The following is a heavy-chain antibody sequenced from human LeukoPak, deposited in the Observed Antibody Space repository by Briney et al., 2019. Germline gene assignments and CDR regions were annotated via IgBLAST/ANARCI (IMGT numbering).Heavy chain of an antibody. Sequence: SETLSLTCAVYGGSFSGYNWSWIRQPPGKGLERIGEIHHSGSTDYNPSLKSRVPISVDTSKNQFSLKLSSVTAADTAVYYCARGPRRVHKGFDYWGQGTLVTVSS. D-gene: IGHD3-3*01. CDR3: ARGPRRVHKGFDY. V-gene: IGHV4-34*01. J-gene: IGHJ4*02. CDR1: GGSFSGYN. CDR2: IHHSGST.